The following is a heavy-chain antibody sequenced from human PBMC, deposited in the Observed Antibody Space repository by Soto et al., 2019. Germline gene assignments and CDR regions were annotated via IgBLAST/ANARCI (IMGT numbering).Heavy chain of an antibody. CDR2: INTDGSTT. D-gene: IGHD2-2*01. Sequence: EVHLVESGGGLVQPGGSLRVSCAASGFSFSNYWMHWVRQTPGKGLVWLSRINTDGSTTTYADSVKGRFTISRDNAKNTLYLQMNSLRAEDTAVYYCVRIYCSITACYEYYFDNWGQGTLVTVSS. CDR3: VRIYCSITACYEYYFDN. V-gene: IGHV3-74*01. J-gene: IGHJ4*02. CDR1: GFSFSNYW.